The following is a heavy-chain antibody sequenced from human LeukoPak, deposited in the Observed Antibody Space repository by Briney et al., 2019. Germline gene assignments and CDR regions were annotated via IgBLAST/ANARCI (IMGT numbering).Heavy chain of an antibody. CDR3: ATLPLAAAGSYFDY. Sequence: PGGSLRLSCAASGFTFSSYGMHWVRQAPGKGLEWVAVIWYDGSNKYYADSVKGRFTISRDHSKNTLYLQMNSLGAEDTAVYYCATLPLAAAGSYFDYWGQGTLVTVSS. J-gene: IGHJ4*02. CDR1: GFTFSSYG. CDR2: IWYDGSNK. V-gene: IGHV3-33*01. D-gene: IGHD6-13*01.